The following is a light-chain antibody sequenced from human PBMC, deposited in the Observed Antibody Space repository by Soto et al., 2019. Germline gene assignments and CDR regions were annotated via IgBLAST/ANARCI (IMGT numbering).Light chain of an antibody. Sequence: EIVMTQSPATLSVSPGERATLSCRASQSVTSNLAWYQQKPGRAPRLLIYGASTRATGIPARFSGSGSGTEFTLTISSLQPEDFTVYSCLQYHNLWAFGQGTKVEI. CDR2: GAS. CDR3: LQYHNLWA. CDR1: QSVTSN. V-gene: IGKV3-15*01. J-gene: IGKJ1*01.